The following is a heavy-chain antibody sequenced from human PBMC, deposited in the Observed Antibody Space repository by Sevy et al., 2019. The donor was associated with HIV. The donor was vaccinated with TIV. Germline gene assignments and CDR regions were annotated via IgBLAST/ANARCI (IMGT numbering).Heavy chain of an antibody. Sequence: LSLTCAASGFTFSSYAMSWVRQAPGKGLEWVSAISGNGADTYYADSVKGRFTISRDNAKNLLYLQMNSLRDEDTAVYFCARDRAGFHGMDVWGQGTTVTVSS. CDR3: ARDRAGFHGMDV. CDR1: GFTFSSYA. CDR2: ISGNGADT. V-gene: IGHV3-23*01. J-gene: IGHJ6*02.